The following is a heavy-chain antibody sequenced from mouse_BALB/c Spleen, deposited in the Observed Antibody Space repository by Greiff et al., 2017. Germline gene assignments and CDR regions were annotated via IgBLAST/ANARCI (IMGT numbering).Heavy chain of an antibody. J-gene: IGHJ4*01. Sequence: EVQLMESGPSLVKPSHTVSLSCSATGDSFTSGYWNWIRKFPGNKLEYMGYISYSGSTYYYPSLKSRISITRDTSKNQYSLKLNSVTTEDTATYYCARWNGDYWGQGTSVTVSS. V-gene: IGHV3-8*02. CDR2: ISYSGST. CDR3: ARWNGDY. CDR1: GDSFTSGY.